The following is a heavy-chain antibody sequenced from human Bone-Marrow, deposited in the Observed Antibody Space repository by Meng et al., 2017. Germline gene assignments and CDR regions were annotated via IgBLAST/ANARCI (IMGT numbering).Heavy chain of an antibody. CDR3: ARDIR. D-gene: IGHD3-10*01. CDR1: GFNVSSNY. V-gene: IGHV3-66*02. J-gene: IGHJ4*02. CDR2: IFSGGTT. Sequence: VQLLESGGGLVQPGGSLRLSCAASGFNVSSNYMSWVRQAPGKGLEWVSVIFSGGTTYYADSVQGRFTISRDNSKNTLFLQMNSLRADDTAVYYCARDIRWGQGTLVTVSS.